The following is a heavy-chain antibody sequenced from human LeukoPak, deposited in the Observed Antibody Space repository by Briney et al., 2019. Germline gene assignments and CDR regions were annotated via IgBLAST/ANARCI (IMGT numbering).Heavy chain of an antibody. Sequence: ASVKVSCKASGYTFTTYGISWLRQAPGQELEWMGWISTYNGDTNYAQKLQGRVTLTTDTSTSTVYMELRSLRSDDTAVYYCARRGSVDTPMSNWEWWHWGQGTLVTVSS. CDR1: GYTFTTYG. J-gene: IGHJ4*02. D-gene: IGHD5-18*01. CDR3: ARRGSVDTPMSNWEWWH. V-gene: IGHV1-18*01. CDR2: ISTYNGDT.